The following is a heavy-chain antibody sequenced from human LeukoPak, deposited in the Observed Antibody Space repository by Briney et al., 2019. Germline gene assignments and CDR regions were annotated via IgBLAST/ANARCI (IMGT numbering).Heavy chain of an antibody. Sequence: SETLSLTCTVSGGSISSGSYYWSWIRQPAGKGLEWIGRIYTSGSTNYNPSLKSRVTISVDTSKSQFSLKLSSVTAADTAVYYCARGDYGDYFDYWGQGTLVTVSS. CDR2: IYTSGST. J-gene: IGHJ4*02. D-gene: IGHD4-17*01. V-gene: IGHV4-61*02. CDR1: GGSISSGSYY. CDR3: ARGDYGDYFDY.